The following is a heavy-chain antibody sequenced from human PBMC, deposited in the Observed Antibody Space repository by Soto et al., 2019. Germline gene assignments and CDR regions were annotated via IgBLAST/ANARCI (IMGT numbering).Heavy chain of an antibody. CDR1: GFTFSSYS. Sequence: EVQLVESGGGLVKPGGSLRLSCAASGFTFSSYSMNWVRQAPGKELEWVSAISSSSSYIYYADSVKGRLTICRDNAKHSRYLQMDSLRAEDTAVSYCAKDCSSTSGYPNYYYGMDVWGQGTTVTVS. J-gene: IGHJ6*02. V-gene: IGHV3-21*01. D-gene: IGHD2-2*01. CDR2: ISSSSSYI. CDR3: AKDCSSTSGYPNYYYGMDV.